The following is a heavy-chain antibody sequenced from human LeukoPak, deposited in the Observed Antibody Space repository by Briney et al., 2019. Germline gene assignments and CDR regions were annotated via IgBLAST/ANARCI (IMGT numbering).Heavy chain of an antibody. CDR2: ISRDSRNI. D-gene: IGHD6-19*01. CDR3: ARGNRDTSGFYYYYGMDV. J-gene: IGHJ6*02. V-gene: IGHV3-9*01. Sequence: PGGSLRLSCAASGFTFDDYAMFWVRQAPGEGLEWVSGISRDSRNIGYAASVKGRFTVSRDNGKNSLYLQINSLRVEDTALYYCARGNRDTSGFYYYYGMDVWGQGTTVSVSS. CDR1: GFTFDDYA.